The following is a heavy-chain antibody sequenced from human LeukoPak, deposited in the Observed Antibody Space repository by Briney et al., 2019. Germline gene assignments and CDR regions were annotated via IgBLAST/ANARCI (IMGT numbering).Heavy chain of an antibody. Sequence: PGGPLRLSCAASGFTFSSYGMHWVRQAPGKGLEWVAFIRYDGSNKYYADSVKGRFTISRDNSKNTLYLQMNSLRAEDTAVYYCAKVSRSRIAAAGKVAYYYYYMDVWGKGTTVTVSS. CDR2: IRYDGSNK. CDR1: GFTFSSYG. CDR3: AKVSRSRIAAAGKVAYYYYYMDV. J-gene: IGHJ6*03. D-gene: IGHD6-13*01. V-gene: IGHV3-30*02.